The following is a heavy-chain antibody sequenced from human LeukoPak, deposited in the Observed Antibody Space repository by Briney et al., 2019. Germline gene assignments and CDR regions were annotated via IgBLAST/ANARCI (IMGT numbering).Heavy chain of an antibody. V-gene: IGHV1-8*01. CDR2: MNPNSGDT. CDR1: GYTFTNYG. CDR3: ARPRSADFYYFDY. Sequence: ASVKVSCKASGYTFTNYGINWVRQATGQGLEWMGWMNPNSGDTGYAQKFQGRVTMARNTSISAAYMDLSSLRSEDTAVYYCARPRSADFYYFDYWGQGTLVTVSS. J-gene: IGHJ4*02. D-gene: IGHD2-21*02.